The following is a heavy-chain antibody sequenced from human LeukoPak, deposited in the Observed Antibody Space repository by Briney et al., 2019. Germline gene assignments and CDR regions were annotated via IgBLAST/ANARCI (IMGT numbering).Heavy chain of an antibody. CDR1: GYTLTELS. D-gene: IGHD3-3*01. CDR3: ATVCDFWTLGGY. J-gene: IGHJ4*02. V-gene: IGHV1-24*01. Sequence: ASVKVSCKVSGYTLTELSMHWVRQAPGKGLEWMGGFDPEDGETIYAQKFQGRVTMTEDTSTDTAYMELSSLRSEDTAVYYCATVCDFWTLGGYWGQGTLVTVSS. CDR2: FDPEDGET.